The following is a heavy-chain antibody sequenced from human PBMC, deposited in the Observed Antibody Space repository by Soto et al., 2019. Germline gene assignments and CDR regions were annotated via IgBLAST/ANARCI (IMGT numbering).Heavy chain of an antibody. CDR2: ISGSGSTT. CDR3: ARSSLTYFEF. Sequence: QVHLEESGGGLVQPGGSLRLSCTASGFTFSDYYMSWIRQAPGKGLEWLAYISGSGSTTYYPDSVKGRFAISRDNARTSLYLQINSLRVEDSAVYYCARSSLTYFEFWGQGTLVTVSS. CDR1: GFTFSDYY. J-gene: IGHJ4*02. V-gene: IGHV3-11*01.